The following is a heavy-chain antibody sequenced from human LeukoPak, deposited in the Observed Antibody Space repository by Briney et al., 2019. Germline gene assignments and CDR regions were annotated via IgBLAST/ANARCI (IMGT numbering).Heavy chain of an antibody. D-gene: IGHD3-10*01. CDR3: VRDRGVTASGRFEL. V-gene: IGHV3-30*04. CDR2: ISHDGNDK. Sequence: GWSLRLSCAASGFTFSTYSMHWVRQAPGKGLEWVSIISHDGNDKNYADSVTGRFTISRDNSKNNTMYLQMNTLRADDTALYFCVRDRGVTASGRFELWGQGTLVTVS. CDR1: GFTFSTYS. J-gene: IGHJ5*02.